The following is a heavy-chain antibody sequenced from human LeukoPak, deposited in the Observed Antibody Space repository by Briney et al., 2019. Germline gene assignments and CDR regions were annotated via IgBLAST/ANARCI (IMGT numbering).Heavy chain of an antibody. CDR1: GFTFSSYG. D-gene: IGHD1-14*01. Sequence: PGRSLRLSCAASGFTFSSYGMHWVRQAPGKGLEWVAVIWYDGSNKYYADCVKGRFTISRDNSKNTLYLQMNSLKAEDTAVYYCARDGGRGWGQGTLVTVSS. V-gene: IGHV3-33*01. J-gene: IGHJ4*02. CDR3: ARDGGRG. CDR2: IWYDGSNK.